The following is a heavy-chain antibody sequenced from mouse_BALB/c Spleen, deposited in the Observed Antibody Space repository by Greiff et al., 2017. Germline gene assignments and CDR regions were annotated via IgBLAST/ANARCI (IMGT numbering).Heavy chain of an antibody. V-gene: IGHV5-6-3*01. J-gene: IGHJ3*01. CDR2: INSNGGST. Sequence: DVKLVESGGGLVQPGGSLKLSCAASGFTFSSYGMSWVRQTPDKRLEMVATINSNGGSTYYPDSVKGRFTISRDNAKNTLYLQMRSLKSEDTAMYYCARGNDGFSWCAYWGQGTLVTVSA. D-gene: IGHD2-3*01. CDR3: ARGNDGFSWCAY. CDR1: GFTFSSYG.